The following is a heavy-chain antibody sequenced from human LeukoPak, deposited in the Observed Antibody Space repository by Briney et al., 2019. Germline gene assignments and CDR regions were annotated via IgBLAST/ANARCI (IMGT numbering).Heavy chain of an antibody. CDR3: ARERAVNYYDSSGYYSPGVPLDY. V-gene: IGHV3-21*01. Sequence: GGSLRLSCAASGFTFSSYSMNWVRQAPGKGLEWVSAISGDSRYIYYADSVRGRFTISRDNAENSLYLQMHSLRVEDTAVYYCARERAVNYYDSSGYYSPGVPLDYWGQGTLVTVSS. D-gene: IGHD3-22*01. CDR2: ISGDSRYI. CDR1: GFTFSSYS. J-gene: IGHJ4*02.